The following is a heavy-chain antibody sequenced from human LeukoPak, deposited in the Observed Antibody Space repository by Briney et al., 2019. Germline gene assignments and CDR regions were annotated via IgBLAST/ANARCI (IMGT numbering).Heavy chain of an antibody. V-gene: IGHV3-30*02. D-gene: IGHD3-10*01. CDR2: IRYDGSNK. CDR1: GFTFSSYG. CDR3: AKGYGSGSYLTWFDP. Sequence: PGGSLRLSWAASGFTFSSYGMHWVRQAPGKGLEWVAFIRYDGSNKYYADSVKGRFTISRDNSKNTLYLQMNSLRAEDTAVYYCAKGYGSGSYLTWFDPWGQGTLVTVSS. J-gene: IGHJ5*02.